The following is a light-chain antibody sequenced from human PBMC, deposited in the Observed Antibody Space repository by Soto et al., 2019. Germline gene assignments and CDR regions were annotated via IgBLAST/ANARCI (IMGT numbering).Light chain of an antibody. V-gene: IGLV3-27*01. CDR3: YSAADNNRGV. Sequence: SYERTQPSSVSVSPGQTARITCSGDVLAKKYARWFQQKPGQAPVLVIYKDSERPSGIPERFSGSSSGTTVTLTISGAQVEDEADYYCYSAADNNRGVFGGGTKLTVL. CDR2: KDS. CDR1: VLAKKY. J-gene: IGLJ3*02.